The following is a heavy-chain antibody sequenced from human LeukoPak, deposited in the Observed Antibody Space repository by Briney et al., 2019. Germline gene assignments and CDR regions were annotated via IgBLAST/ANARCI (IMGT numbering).Heavy chain of an antibody. J-gene: IGHJ3*02. V-gene: IGHV3-7*01. Sequence: PGGSLRLSCEASGFTFSAYWMSWVRQAPGKGLEWVAYKKGDGSETYHVDSVEGRFTISRDNAKNSLYLQMNSLRVEDTAMYYCARFRPSLTAETARGAFDIWGQGTIVTVSS. CDR2: KKGDGSET. D-gene: IGHD5-18*01. CDR3: ARFRPSLTAETARGAFDI. CDR1: GFTFSAYW.